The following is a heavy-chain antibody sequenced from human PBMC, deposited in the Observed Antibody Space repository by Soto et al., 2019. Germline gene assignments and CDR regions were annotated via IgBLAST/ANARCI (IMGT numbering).Heavy chain of an antibody. CDR2: IYYSGST. V-gene: IGHV4-28*01. Sequence: QVQLQESGPGLVKPSDTLSLTCAVSGYSISSSNWWGWIRQPPGKGLEWIGYIYYSGSTYYNTSLKSRVTMXAXXSKHQFSLKLSSVTAVDTAVYYCARTHGRANAFDLWGQATMVTASS. CDR3: ARTHGRANAFDL. J-gene: IGHJ3*01. CDR1: GYSISSSNW.